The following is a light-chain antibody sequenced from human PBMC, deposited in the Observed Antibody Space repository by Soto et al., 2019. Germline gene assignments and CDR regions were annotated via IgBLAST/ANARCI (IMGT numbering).Light chain of an antibody. CDR1: QSLLLRDGNTY. V-gene: IGKV2-30*02. CDR3: IQASHWPYT. Sequence: DFVLTQSPLSLPVTLGQSASISCSSSQSLLLRDGNTYLNWFHQRPGQAPRLLIYKIFKRESGVPDRISGSGSGTDFTLKISRVEAEDVGVYYCIQASHWPYTFGPGTKLEMK. J-gene: IGKJ2*01. CDR2: KIF.